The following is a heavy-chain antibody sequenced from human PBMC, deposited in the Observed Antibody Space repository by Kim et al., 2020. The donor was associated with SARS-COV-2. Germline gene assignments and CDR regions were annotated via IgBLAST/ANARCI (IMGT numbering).Heavy chain of an antibody. V-gene: IGHV1-69*01. D-gene: IGHD1-26*01. CDR3: ARDHSGYFDY. Sequence: TATYAQKFQGRVTIPADESTSTAYMELSSLRSEDTAVYYCARDHSGYFDYWGQGTLVTVSS. J-gene: IGHJ4*02. CDR2: TA.